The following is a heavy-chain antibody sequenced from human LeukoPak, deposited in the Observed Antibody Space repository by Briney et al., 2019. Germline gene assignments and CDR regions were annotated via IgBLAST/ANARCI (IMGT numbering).Heavy chain of an antibody. CDR2: IYYSGST. Sequence: SETLSLICTVSGGSISSSSYYWGWIRQPPGKGLEWIGSIYYSGSTYYDPSLKSRVTMSVDTSKTQFSLELSSVTAADTAVYYCARAYSGTYFTRGGNWFDPWGQGTLVTVSS. CDR3: ARAYSGTYFTRGGNWFDP. J-gene: IGHJ5*02. CDR1: GGSISSSSYY. D-gene: IGHD1-26*01. V-gene: IGHV4-39*07.